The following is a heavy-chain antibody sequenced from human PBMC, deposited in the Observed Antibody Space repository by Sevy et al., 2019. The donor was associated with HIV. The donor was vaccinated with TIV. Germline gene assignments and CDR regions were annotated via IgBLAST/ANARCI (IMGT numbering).Heavy chain of an antibody. CDR3: ATETPISAYNDF. CDR1: GFPFSNYN. J-gene: IGHJ4*02. CDR2: IGRRSTTI. Sequence: GGSLRLSCAASGFPFSNYNMNWVLQTPGRALEWVSYIGRRSTTIYYADSVKGRFTISRDNDQSSLYLQMNALRDEDTAVYYCATETPISAYNDFWGQGTLVTVSS. D-gene: IGHD3-16*01. V-gene: IGHV3-48*02.